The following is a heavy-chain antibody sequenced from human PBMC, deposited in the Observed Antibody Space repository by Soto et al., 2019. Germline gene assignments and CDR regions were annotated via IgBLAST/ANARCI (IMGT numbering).Heavy chain of an antibody. D-gene: IGHD6-19*01. CDR2: ISGNGGDT. J-gene: IGHJ4*02. CDR1: GFTFSNYA. CDR3: ARGWQGDY. V-gene: IGHV3-23*01. Sequence: EVQLLESGGGWVQPGGALRLSCAASGFTFSNYAINWVRQAPGKGLAWVSGISGNGGDTYYADSVKGRFTISRDNSKNTLYLQMNSLRADDTAVYYCARGWQGDYWGQGTLVTVSS.